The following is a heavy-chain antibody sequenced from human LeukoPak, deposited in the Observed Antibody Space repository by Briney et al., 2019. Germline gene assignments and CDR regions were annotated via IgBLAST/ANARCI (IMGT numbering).Heavy chain of an antibody. CDR1: GGSISSYY. CDR2: IYYSGST. D-gene: IGHD6-19*01. V-gene: IGHV4-59*01. J-gene: IGHJ4*02. Sequence: SETLSLTCTVSGGSISSYYWSWIRQPPGKGLEWIGYIYYSGSTNYNPSLKSRVTISIDTSQNQFSLRLTSVTAADTAVYYCARDSIAVAASHGGTDYWGQGTLVTVSS. CDR3: ARDSIAVAASHGGTDY.